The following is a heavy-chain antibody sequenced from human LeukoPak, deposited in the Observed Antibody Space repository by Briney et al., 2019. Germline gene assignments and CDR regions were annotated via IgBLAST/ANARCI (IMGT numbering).Heavy chain of an antibody. CDR3: ARGGHIAAADSYFDY. J-gene: IGHJ4*02. CDR1: GGSISSYY. V-gene: IGHV4-59*01. Sequence: SETLSLTCTVSGGSISSYYWSWIRQPPGKGLEWIGYIYYSGSTNYNPSLKSRVTISVDTSKNQFSLKLSSVTAADTAVYYCARGGHIAAADSYFDYWGQGTLVTVSS. D-gene: IGHD6-13*01. CDR2: IYYSGST.